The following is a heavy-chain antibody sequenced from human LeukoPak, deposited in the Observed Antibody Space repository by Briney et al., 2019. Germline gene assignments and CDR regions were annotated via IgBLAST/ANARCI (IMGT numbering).Heavy chain of an antibody. CDR2: IYHSGST. CDR3: VRVDNGGNYFDY. D-gene: IGHD4-23*01. CDR1: GYSISSGYY. V-gene: IGHV4-38-2*02. J-gene: IGHJ4*02. Sequence: SETLSLTCTVSGYSISSGYYWGWIRQPPGKGLEWIGSIYHSGSTYYNPSLRSRLTISADTSKNQFSLRLSSVTAADTAVYYCVRVDNGGNYFDYWGQGTLVTVSS.